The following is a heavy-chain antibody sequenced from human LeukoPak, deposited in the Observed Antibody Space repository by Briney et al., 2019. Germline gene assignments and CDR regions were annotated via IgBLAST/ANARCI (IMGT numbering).Heavy chain of an antibody. CDR1: GFTVSNKY. V-gene: IGHV3-21*01. D-gene: IGHD6-13*01. CDR2: ISSSSSYI. CDR3: ARDFGSSWYSGITYYYYYYMDV. Sequence: GGSLRLSCAASGFTVSNKYMTWVRQAPGKGLEWVSSISSSSSYIYYADSVKGRFTISRDNAKNSLYLQMNSLRAEDTAVYYCARDFGSSWYSGITYYYYYYMDVWGKGTTVTISS. J-gene: IGHJ6*03.